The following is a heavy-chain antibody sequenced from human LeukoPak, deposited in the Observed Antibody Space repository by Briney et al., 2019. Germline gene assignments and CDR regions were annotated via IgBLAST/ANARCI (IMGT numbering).Heavy chain of an antibody. CDR2: IGSSGSPT. CDR1: GFAFSSYN. D-gene: IGHD3-22*01. Sequence: RGSMRLSCAASGFAFSSYNMNWVRQAPGKGLEWISYIGSSGSPTHYADSVGGRFTISRDNAKNSLYLQMNSLRDEDTAVYFCARRPYSDTSGRLSDVWGQGTTVTVSS. J-gene: IGHJ6*02. CDR3: ARRPYSDTSGRLSDV. V-gene: IGHV3-48*02.